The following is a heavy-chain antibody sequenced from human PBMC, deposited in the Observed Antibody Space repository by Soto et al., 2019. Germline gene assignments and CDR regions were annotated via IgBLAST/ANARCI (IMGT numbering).Heavy chain of an antibody. CDR1: GYTFTTFW. CDR2: IDPGDTYA. Sequence: GETLKISCTGFGYTFTTFWISWVRQMPGKGLEWMGRIDPGDTYATYSPAFQGHVTISADKATSTAYLQWSSLKASDTAMYFCARIYCTTTTCDSWFDPWGQGTLVTVS. V-gene: IGHV5-10-1*01. CDR3: ARIYCTTTTCDSWFDP. J-gene: IGHJ5*02. D-gene: IGHD2-2*01.